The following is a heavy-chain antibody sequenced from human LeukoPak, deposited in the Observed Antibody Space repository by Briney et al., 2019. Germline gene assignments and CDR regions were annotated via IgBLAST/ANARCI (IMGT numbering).Heavy chain of an antibody. J-gene: IGHJ4*02. Sequence: SVKVSCKASGYTFTSLDISWVRQAPGQGLEWMGGIIPIFGTANYAQKFQGRVTITADESTSTAYMELSSLRSEDTAVYYCARVYSSSSVVDPYYFDYWGQGTLVTVSS. D-gene: IGHD6-6*01. CDR1: GYTFTSLD. CDR2: IIPIFGTA. V-gene: IGHV1-69*13. CDR3: ARVYSSSSVVDPYYFDY.